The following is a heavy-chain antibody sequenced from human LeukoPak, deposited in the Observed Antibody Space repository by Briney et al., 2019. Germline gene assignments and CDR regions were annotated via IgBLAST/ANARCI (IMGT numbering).Heavy chain of an antibody. CDR1: GGSISSYY. J-gene: IGHJ1*01. CDR3: ARTGYSSSWYPA. CDR2: IYYSGST. Sequence: SETLSLTCTVSGGSISSYYWSWIRQPPGKGLEWIGYIYYSGSTNYNPSLKSRVTISVDTPKNQFSLKLSSVAAADTAVYYCARTGYSSSWYPAWGQGTLVTVSS. V-gene: IGHV4-59*08. D-gene: IGHD6-13*01.